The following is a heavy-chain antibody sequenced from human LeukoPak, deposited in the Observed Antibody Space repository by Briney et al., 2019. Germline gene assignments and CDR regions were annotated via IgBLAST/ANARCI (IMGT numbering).Heavy chain of an antibody. CDR3: ARGGYCSGGACYRGFDS. D-gene: IGHD2-15*01. CDR2: INSDGSIT. Sequence: SGGSLRLSCAASGFTFSNYWMQWVRQAPGKGLVWVSRINSDGSITTYADSVKGRFTDSRDNAKNSLFLQMNSLRDEDSAVYYCARGGYCSGGACYRGFDSWGQGTLVTVSS. CDR1: GFTFSNYW. J-gene: IGHJ4*02. V-gene: IGHV3-74*03.